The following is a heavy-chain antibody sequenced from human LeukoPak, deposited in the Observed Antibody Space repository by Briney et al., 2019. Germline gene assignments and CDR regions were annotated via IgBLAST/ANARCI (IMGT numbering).Heavy chain of an antibody. V-gene: IGHV3-30-3*01. Sequence: GGSLRLSCAASGFTFSSYAMHWVRQAPGKGLEWVAVISYDGSNKYYADSVKGRFTISRDNSKNTLYLQMNSLRAEDTAVYYCAREGISGTMSADFWGQGTLVTVSS. CDR2: ISYDGSNK. CDR1: GFTFSSYA. CDR3: AREGISGTMSADF. D-gene: IGHD1-20*01. J-gene: IGHJ4*02.